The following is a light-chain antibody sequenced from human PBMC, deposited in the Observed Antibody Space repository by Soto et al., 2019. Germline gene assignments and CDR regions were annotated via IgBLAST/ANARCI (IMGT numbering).Light chain of an antibody. CDR3: QQRSNWPPIT. CDR2: DAS. CDR1: QSVSRY. Sequence: EIGLTQSPATVSLSPGERATLSCRASQSVSRYLAWYQQKPGQAPRLLIYDASNRATGIPARFSGSGSGTDFTLTISSLEPEDFAVYYCQQRSNWPPITFGQGTRLEIK. V-gene: IGKV3-11*01. J-gene: IGKJ5*01.